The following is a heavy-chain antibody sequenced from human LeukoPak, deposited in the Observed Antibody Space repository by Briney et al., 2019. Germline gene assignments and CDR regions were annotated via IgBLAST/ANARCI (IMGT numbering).Heavy chain of an antibody. V-gene: IGHV3-74*01. CDR1: GFTFSDYW. D-gene: IGHD3-10*01. J-gene: IGHJ3*02. CDR2: VNKDGTFA. Sequence: GGSLRLSCAASGFTFSDYWMHWVRQVPGKGPVWLSRVNKDGTFAQYAGSMKGRFTISRDNAKNTEYLQVSSLRAEDTAVYYCARDRGALDIWGLGTMVIVSS. CDR3: ARDRGALDI.